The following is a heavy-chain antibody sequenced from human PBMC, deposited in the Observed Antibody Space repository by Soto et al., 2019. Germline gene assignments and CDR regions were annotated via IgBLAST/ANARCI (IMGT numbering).Heavy chain of an antibody. V-gene: IGHV4-34*01. D-gene: IGHD2-15*01. CDR3: ARAPKVRGSQQTSPDF. CDR2: ISQSGNT. CDR1: SGSLSGYY. Sequence: SETLSLTCSIYSGSLSGYYWSWIRQPPGKGLEWIGEISQSGNTNYSPSLKSRVSISIDTSKKQFSLNLASVSAADTAVYYCARAPKVRGSQQTSPDFWGQGTLVTVSS. J-gene: IGHJ4*02.